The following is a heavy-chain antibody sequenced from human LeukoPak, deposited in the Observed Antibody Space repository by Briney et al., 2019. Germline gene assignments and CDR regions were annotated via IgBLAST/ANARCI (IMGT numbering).Heavy chain of an antibody. D-gene: IGHD6-19*01. CDR1: GGSISSYY. V-gene: IGHV4-59*01. CDR2: IYYSGST. Sequence: SETLSLTCTVSGGSISSYYWSWIRQPPGKGLEWIEYIYYSGSTNYNPSLKSRVTISVDTSKIQFSLKLSSVTAADTAVYYCARASGWYPFDYWGQGTLVTVSS. CDR3: ARASGWYPFDY. J-gene: IGHJ4*02.